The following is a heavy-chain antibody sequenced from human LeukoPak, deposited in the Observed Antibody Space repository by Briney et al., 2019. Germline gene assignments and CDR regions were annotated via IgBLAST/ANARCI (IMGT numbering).Heavy chain of an antibody. J-gene: IGHJ4*02. D-gene: IGHD3-10*01. CDR1: GYTFTSYG. Sequence: ASVKVSCKAAGYTFTSYGISWVRQAPGQGVEGMGWTSVYNGNTNYAQKLQGRVTMTTDTSTSTSYIDLRSLRSDDTAVYYCARDLPQYYYGSGSYSGYWGQGTLVTVSS. V-gene: IGHV1-18*01. CDR3: ARDLPQYYYGSGSYSGY. CDR2: TSVYNGNT.